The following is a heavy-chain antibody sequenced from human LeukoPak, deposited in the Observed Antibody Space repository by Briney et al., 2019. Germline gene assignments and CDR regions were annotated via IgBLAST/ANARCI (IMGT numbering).Heavy chain of an antibody. CDR3: ARVKNWNLISGVDY. CDR1: GFTFDDYG. V-gene: IGHV3-20*04. Sequence: GGSLRLSCAAYGFTFDDYGMSWVRQAPGKGLEWVSGINWNGGSTVYADSVKGRFTISRDNAKNSLYLQMNSLRAEDTALYYCARVKNWNLISGVDYWGQGTLVTVSS. CDR2: INWNGGST. D-gene: IGHD1-1*01. J-gene: IGHJ4*02.